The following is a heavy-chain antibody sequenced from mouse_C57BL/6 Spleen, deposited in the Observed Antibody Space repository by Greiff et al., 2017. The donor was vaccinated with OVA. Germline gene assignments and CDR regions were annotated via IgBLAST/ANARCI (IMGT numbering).Heavy chain of an antibody. Sequence: QVQLQQSGPELVKPGASVKISCKASGYAFSSSWMNWVKQRPGKGLEWIGRIYPGDGDTNYNGKFKGKATLTADKSSSTAYMQLSSLTSEDSAVYFCVGVYGNYVGGFAYWGQGTLVTVSA. D-gene: IGHD2-1*01. CDR1: GYAFSSSW. CDR2: IYPGDGDT. J-gene: IGHJ3*01. CDR3: VGVYGNYVGGFAY. V-gene: IGHV1-82*01.